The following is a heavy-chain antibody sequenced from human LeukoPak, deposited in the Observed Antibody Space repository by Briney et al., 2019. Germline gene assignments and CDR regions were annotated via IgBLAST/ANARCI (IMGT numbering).Heavy chain of an antibody. D-gene: IGHD3-10*01. V-gene: IGHV4-61*01. CDR3: AAICFGNLAIDY. J-gene: IGHJ4*02. CDR1: GGAVTSNSYY. Sequence: SETLSLTCTVSGGAVTSNSYYWSRIRQPPGKGLDWIGYISYSGSTNYNPSLKSRITISVDPSKNQFSLKLTSVAAADTAVYYCAAICFGNLAIDYWGQGTLVTVSS. CDR2: ISYSGST.